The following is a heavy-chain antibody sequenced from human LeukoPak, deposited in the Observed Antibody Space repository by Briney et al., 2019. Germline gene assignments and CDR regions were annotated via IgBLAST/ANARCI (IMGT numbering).Heavy chain of an antibody. Sequence: GGSLRLSCAASGFTFSSYAMSWVRQAPGKGLEWVSAISGSGGSTYYADSVKGRFTISRDNSKNTLYLQMNSLRAEDTAVYYCAKVKRIVVVPAAILFDYWGQGTLVTVSS. CDR1: GFTFSSYA. CDR3: AKVKRIVVVPAAILFDY. D-gene: IGHD2-2*02. CDR2: ISGSGGST. V-gene: IGHV3-23*01. J-gene: IGHJ4*02.